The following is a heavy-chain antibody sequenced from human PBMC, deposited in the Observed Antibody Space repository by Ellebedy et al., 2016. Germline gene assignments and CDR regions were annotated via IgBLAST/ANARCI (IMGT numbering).Heavy chain of an antibody. V-gene: IGHV3-23*01. J-gene: IGHJ4*02. D-gene: IGHD3-10*01. CDR1: GFTFSSHA. CDR2: VVGSGERT. Sequence: GGSLRLSCAASGFTFSSHAMSWVRQAPGKGPEWVSAVVGSGERTFYADSVKGRFTISRDNSKNRLYLHMSSLKVEDTATYYCANVGGSGTYYNGYWGQGTLVTVSS. CDR3: ANVGGSGTYYNGY.